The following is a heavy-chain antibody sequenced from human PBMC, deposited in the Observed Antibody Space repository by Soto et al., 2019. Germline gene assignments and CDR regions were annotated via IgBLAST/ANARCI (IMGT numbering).Heavy chain of an antibody. D-gene: IGHD3-9*01. Sequence: GGSLRLSCAASGFTFSSYSMNWVRQAPGKGLEWVSSISSSSSYIYYADSVKGRFTISRDNAKNSLYLQMNSLRAEDTAVYYCASGTGWTLGNYYDILTGYYGDAFDIWGQGTMVTVSS. CDR3: ASGTGWTLGNYYDILTGYYGDAFDI. CDR1: GFTFSSYS. V-gene: IGHV3-21*01. CDR2: ISSSSSYI. J-gene: IGHJ3*02.